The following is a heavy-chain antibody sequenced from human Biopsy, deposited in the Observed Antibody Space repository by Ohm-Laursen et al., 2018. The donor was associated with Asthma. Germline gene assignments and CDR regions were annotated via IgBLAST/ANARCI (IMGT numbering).Heavy chain of an antibody. CDR2: ISYDGSTK. J-gene: IGHJ4*02. V-gene: IGHV3-30*03. CDR3: ARAGALIVGATMGY. CDR1: GFSFSEFV. Sequence: SLRLSCSASGFSFSEFVMHWVRQAPGKGLEWVAVISYDGSTKYYADSVKGRFTISRDNSKNTLYPQMNSLRAEDTAVYYCARAGALIVGATMGYWGQGTLVTVSS. D-gene: IGHD1-26*01.